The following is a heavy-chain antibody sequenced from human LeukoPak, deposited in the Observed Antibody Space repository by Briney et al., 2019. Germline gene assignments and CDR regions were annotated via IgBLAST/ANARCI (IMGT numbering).Heavy chain of an antibody. Sequence: ASVKVSCKASGYTFTSYYMHWVRQAPGQGLEWMGIINPSGGSTSYAQKFQGRVTMTRDTSTSTVYMELSSLRSEDTAVYYCARVGEVTATMSAGYYFDYWGQGTLVTVSS. CDR3: ARVGEVTATMSAGYYFDY. J-gene: IGHJ4*02. CDR1: GYTFTSYY. V-gene: IGHV1-46*01. CDR2: INPSGGST. D-gene: IGHD2-21*02.